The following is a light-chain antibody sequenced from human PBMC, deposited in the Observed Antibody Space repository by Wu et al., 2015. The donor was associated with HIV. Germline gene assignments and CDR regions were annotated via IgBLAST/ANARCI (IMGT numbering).Light chain of an antibody. J-gene: IGKJ2*03. CDR1: QSVNTK. V-gene: IGKV3-15*01. Sequence: EVVMTQLPPTLSVSAGDRATLSCRASQSVNTKVAWYQQRPGQAPRLLVYGPSTRATGVPARFSGSGSGTDFTLTITSLQSEDFAVYFCQQYGSSPGSFGQGTKLEIK. CDR2: GPS. CDR3: QQYGSSPGS.